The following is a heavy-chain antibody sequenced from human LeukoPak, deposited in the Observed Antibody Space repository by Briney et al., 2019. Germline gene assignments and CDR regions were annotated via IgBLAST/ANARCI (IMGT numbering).Heavy chain of an antibody. CDR2: INANSGGT. CDR1: GYTFTDSY. V-gene: IGHV1-2*06. CDR3: ARKKYYYNRSGETDC. Sequence: ASVKVSCKASGYTFTDSYMHGVRQAPGQGLEWMGRINANSGGTNYAQQFQGRVTMTRETAISTAYMELNRLRSDDTAVYLCARKKYYYNRSGETDCCSHGTLVTVPS. J-gene: IGHJ5*01. D-gene: IGHD3-22*01.